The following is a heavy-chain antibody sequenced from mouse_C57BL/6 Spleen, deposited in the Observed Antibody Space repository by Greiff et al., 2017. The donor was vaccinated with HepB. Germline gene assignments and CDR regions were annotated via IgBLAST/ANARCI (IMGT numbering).Heavy chain of an antibody. CDR3: AREHYGSFNYFDY. CDR1: GFTFSSYA. CDR2: ISDGGSYT. D-gene: IGHD1-1*01. Sequence: EVMLVESGGGLVKPGGSLKLSCAASGFTFSSYAMSWVRQTPEKRLEWVATISDGGSYTYYPDNVKGRFTISRDNAKNNLYLQMSHLKSEDTAMYYCAREHYGSFNYFDYWGQGTTLTVSS. V-gene: IGHV5-4*01. J-gene: IGHJ2*01.